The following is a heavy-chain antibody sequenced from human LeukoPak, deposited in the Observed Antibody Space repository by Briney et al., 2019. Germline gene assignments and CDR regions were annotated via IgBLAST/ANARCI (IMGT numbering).Heavy chain of an antibody. D-gene: IGHD5-12*01. CDR2: IRYDGSDK. Sequence: GGSLRLSCAASGFTFSNYGIHWVRQAPGKGLQWVAFIRYDGSDKYYADSVKGRFTISRDNSKNTLYLQMNSLRAEDTAVYYCARDPIVAGNIWGQGTMVTVSS. V-gene: IGHV3-30*02. CDR1: GFTFSNYG. J-gene: IGHJ3*02. CDR3: ARDPIVAGNI.